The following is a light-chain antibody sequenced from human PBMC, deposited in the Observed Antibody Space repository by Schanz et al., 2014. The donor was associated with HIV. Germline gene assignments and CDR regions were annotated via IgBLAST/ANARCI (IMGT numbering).Light chain of an antibody. CDR1: SSDIGAYNY. J-gene: IGLJ1*01. CDR2: DVS. Sequence: QSALTQPASVAGSPGQPITISCTGTSSDIGAYNYVSWYQQHPGEAPKLMIYDVSNRPSGVSNRFSGSKSGNTASLTISGLQAEDEADYYCCSYTSSSTLVFGTGTKLTVL. V-gene: IGLV2-14*03. CDR3: CSYTSSSTLV.